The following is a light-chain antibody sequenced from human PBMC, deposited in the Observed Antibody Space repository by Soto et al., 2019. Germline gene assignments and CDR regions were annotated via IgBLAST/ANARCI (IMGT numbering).Light chain of an antibody. V-gene: IGLV2-14*03. Sequence: HSALTQPASVSGSPGQSISISCTGTNSDIGTHNSVSWYRQHPGKAPKLIIYEVSKRPSGISNRFSGSKSANTASLTISGLQADDEADYFCASNTPTWVFGGGTKLTVL. CDR2: EVS. CDR3: ASNTPTWV. CDR1: NSDIGTHNS. J-gene: IGLJ3*02.